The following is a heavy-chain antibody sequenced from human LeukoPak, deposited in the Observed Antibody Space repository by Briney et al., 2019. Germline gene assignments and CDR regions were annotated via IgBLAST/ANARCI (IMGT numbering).Heavy chain of an antibody. CDR3: AKGATVGKEALDI. CDR1: GGIFSDHA. V-gene: IGHV1-69*04. Sequence: ASVKVSCKASGGIFSDHAVTWVRQAPGQGIEWMGRIIPMIGTAKYAQKFQGRVTFTADTSTNTAYMELSSLTSEDTALYFCAKGATVGKEALDIWGQGSLVTVSS. J-gene: IGHJ3*02. CDR2: IIPMIGTA. D-gene: IGHD1-14*01.